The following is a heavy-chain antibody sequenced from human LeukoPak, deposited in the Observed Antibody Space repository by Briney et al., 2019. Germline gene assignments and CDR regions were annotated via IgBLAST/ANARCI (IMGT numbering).Heavy chain of an antibody. V-gene: IGHV3-23*01. CDR1: GFTFSSYA. J-gene: IGHJ4*02. CDR3: AKDLRYSYGYEDFDY. CDR2: ISGSGGST. Sequence: GGSLRLSCAASGFTFSSYAMSWVRQAPGKGLEWVSAISGSGGSTYYADSVKGRFTISRDNSKNTLYLQMNSLRAEDTAVYYCAKDLRYSYGYEDFDYWGQGTLVTVSS. D-gene: IGHD5-18*01.